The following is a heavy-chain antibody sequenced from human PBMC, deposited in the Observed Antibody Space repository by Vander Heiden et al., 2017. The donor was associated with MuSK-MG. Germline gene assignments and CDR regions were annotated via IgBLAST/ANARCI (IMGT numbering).Heavy chain of an antibody. D-gene: IGHD2-2*01. CDR2: IKSKTDGGTT. CDR3: TTVEGIVVVPAAFLDYFDY. V-gene: IGHV3-15*01. Sequence: EVQLVESGGGLVKPGGSLRLSCAASGFTFSNAWMSWVRQAPGKGLEWVGRIKSKTDGGTTDYAAPVKGRFTISRDDSKNTLYLQMNSLKTEDTAVYYCTTVEGIVVVPAAFLDYFDYWGQGTLVTVSS. CDR1: GFTFSNAW. J-gene: IGHJ4*02.